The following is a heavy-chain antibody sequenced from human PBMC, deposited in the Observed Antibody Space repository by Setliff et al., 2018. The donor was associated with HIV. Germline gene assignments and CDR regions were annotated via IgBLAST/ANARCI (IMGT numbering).Heavy chain of an antibody. Sequence: PSETLSLTCAVSGGSISGSEWWHWVRQPPGKGLEWIGEIFHTGSTNYNPSLKSRVTISVDKSNNQFSLKLSSVTAADTAVFYCARLTTTYYYDSSAYYHPVWGQGTLVTVSS. CDR3: ARLTTTYYYDSSAYYHPV. CDR1: GGSISGSEW. V-gene: IGHV4-4*02. D-gene: IGHD3-22*01. J-gene: IGHJ4*02. CDR2: IFHTGST.